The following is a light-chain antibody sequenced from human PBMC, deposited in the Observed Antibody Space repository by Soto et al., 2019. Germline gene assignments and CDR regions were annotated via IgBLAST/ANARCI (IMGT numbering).Light chain of an antibody. CDR1: QSVSSSY. CDR3: QQYGSSPGA. J-gene: IGKJ2*01. Sequence: EIVLTQSPGTLSLSPGERATLSCRASQSVSSSYLAWYQQKPGQAPRLLIYGASSRATGITDTFSGSGSGTDFTLTISRLEPEDFVVYYCQQYGSSPGAFGQGTKLEIK. CDR2: GAS. V-gene: IGKV3-20*01.